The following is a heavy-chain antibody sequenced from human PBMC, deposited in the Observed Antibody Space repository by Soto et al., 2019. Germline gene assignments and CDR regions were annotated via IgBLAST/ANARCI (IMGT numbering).Heavy chain of an antibody. CDR1: GFTFSSYA. V-gene: IGHV3-64*01. CDR2: ISSNGGST. J-gene: IGHJ6*02. CDR3: ARDRWSGYEWPYYYGMDV. D-gene: IGHD5-12*01. Sequence: GGSLRLSCAASGFTFSSYAMHWVRQAPGKGLEYVSAISSNGGSTYYANSVKGRFTISRDNSKNTLYLQMGSLRAEDMAVYYCARDRWSGYEWPYYYGMDVWGQGTTVTVSS.